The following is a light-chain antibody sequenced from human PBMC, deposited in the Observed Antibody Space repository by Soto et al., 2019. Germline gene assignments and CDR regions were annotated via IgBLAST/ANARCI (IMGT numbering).Light chain of an antibody. CDR1: SSNIGGYEY. Sequence: QSALTQPPSASGSPGQSVTISCTGSSSNIGGYEYVSWYQQHPGKAPKLVIYEVTKRPSGVTDRFSGSKSANTASLTVSARQDEDEAEYYCRSYAGSNTFGVFGGGTKLTVL. CDR2: EVT. V-gene: IGLV2-8*01. J-gene: IGLJ2*01. CDR3: RSYAGSNTFGV.